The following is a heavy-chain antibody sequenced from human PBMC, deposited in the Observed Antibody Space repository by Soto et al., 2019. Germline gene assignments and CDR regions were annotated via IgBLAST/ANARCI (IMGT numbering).Heavy chain of an antibody. CDR1: GFKFGDYA. V-gene: IGHV3-9*01. J-gene: IGHJ6*02. D-gene: IGHD2-15*01. CDR3: AKDRGPCSGNKCSSLYYYYGMDV. CDR2: VSWNSEIV. Sequence: TGGSLRLSCEASGFKFGDYAMHWVRQAPVNGLEWVSFVSWNSEIVGYADSVKGRFTISRDNAKNSLYLEMNSLRTEDTALYYCAKDRGPCSGNKCSSLYYYYGMDVWGQGTTVTVSS.